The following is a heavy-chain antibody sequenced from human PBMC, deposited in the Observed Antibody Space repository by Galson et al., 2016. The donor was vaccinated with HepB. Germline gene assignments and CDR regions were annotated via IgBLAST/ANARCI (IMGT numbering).Heavy chain of an antibody. CDR3: AREGFTATSF. V-gene: IGHV3-48*02. CDR2: ISTISSTI. D-gene: IGHD2-15*01. Sequence: SLRLSCAASGFSFSSYSMSWVRQAPGKGLEWVSFISTISSTIYYADSVKGRFTIPRDNAKNALYLQMHSLRDEDTAIYYCAREGFTATSFWGQGVLVTVSS. J-gene: IGHJ4*02. CDR1: GFSFSSYS.